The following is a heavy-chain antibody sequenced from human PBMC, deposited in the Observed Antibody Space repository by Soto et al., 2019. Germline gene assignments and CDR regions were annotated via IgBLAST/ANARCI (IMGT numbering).Heavy chain of an antibody. CDR2: MNPNSGNT. CDR3: ARGKYYDSSGSDWYFDL. J-gene: IGHJ2*01. CDR1: GYTFTSYD. Sequence: ASVKVSCKASGYTFTSYDINWVRQATGQGREWMGWMNPNSGNTGYAQKFQGRVTMTRNTSISTAYMELSSLRSEDTAVYYCARGKYYDSSGSDWYFDLWGRGTLVTVSS. V-gene: IGHV1-8*01. D-gene: IGHD3-22*01.